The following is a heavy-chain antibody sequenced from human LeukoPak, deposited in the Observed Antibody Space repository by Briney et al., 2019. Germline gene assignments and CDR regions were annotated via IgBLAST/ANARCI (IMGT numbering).Heavy chain of an antibody. CDR2: IYPGDSDT. V-gene: IGHV5-51*01. Sequence: GESLKISCKGSGYPFSDYWIAWVRQMPGKGVEWMGIIYPGDSDTRYSPPSQGQATISAHNSISTAYLQWSSLKAADTAMYYCARRGSYFDSWGQGTLVTVSS. CDR1: GYPFSDYW. CDR3: ARRGSYFDS. J-gene: IGHJ4*02.